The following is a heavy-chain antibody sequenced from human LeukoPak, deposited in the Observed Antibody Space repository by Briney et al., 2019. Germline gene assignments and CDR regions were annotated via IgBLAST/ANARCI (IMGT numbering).Heavy chain of an antibody. D-gene: IGHD5-18*01. J-gene: IGHJ3*02. V-gene: IGHV3-23*01. Sequence: GGSLRLSCAASGFTFSSYPMSWVRQAPAKGLQWVSAISGGGGSAYYADSVKGRFTISRDNSRSTLYLQLNSLRAEDTAIYYCAKPDRIQLWLRWGAFDIWGQGTMVTVSS. CDR1: GFTFSSYP. CDR2: ISGGGGSA. CDR3: AKPDRIQLWLRWGAFDI.